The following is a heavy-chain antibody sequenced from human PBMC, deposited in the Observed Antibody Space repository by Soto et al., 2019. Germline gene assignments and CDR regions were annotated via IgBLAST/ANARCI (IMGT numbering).Heavy chain of an antibody. CDR1: GFPFSSYS. CDR3: ATEHDGSGWYTY. D-gene: IGHD6-19*01. J-gene: IGHJ4*02. V-gene: IGHV3-64*01. Sequence: GGSLRLSCAASGFPFSSYSMHWVRQAPGKGLEYVAAISSNGGSTYYANSVEGRFTISRDNSKNTLYLQMDSLRTEDMGVYYCATEHDGSGWYTYWGQGTLVTVSS. CDR2: ISSNGGST.